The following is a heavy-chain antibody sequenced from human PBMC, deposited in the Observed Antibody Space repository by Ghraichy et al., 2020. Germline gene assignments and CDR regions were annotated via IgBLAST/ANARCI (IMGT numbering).Heavy chain of an antibody. Sequence: GGSLRLSCSASGFTFSDYYMSWMRQAPGKGLEWVSYISSSGSTIYYADSVKGRFTISRDNAKNSLYLQMNSLRAEDTAVYYCARDGEVEYSSSFANNWFDPWGQGTLVTVSS. D-gene: IGHD6-6*01. J-gene: IGHJ5*02. V-gene: IGHV3-11*01. CDR3: ARDGEVEYSSSFANNWFDP. CDR1: GFTFSDYY. CDR2: ISSSGSTI.